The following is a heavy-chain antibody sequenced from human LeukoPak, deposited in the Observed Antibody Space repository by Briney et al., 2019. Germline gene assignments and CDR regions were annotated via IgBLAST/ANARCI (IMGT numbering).Heavy chain of an antibody. Sequence: GGSLRLSCEVSGITVSNNYMNWVRQAPGKGLEWVSVIDSGGSTYYADSVKGRFTASRDISRNTAFLQMTGLRAEDTAIYYCARDWNGDYAFENWSQGTLVIVSS. J-gene: IGHJ4*02. CDR2: IDSGGST. D-gene: IGHD1-1*01. CDR3: ARDWNGDYAFEN. V-gene: IGHV3-66*01. CDR1: GITVSNNY.